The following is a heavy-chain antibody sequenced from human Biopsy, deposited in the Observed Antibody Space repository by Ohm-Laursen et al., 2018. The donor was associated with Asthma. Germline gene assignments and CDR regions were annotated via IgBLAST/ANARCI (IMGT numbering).Heavy chain of an antibody. J-gene: IGHJ4*02. V-gene: IGHV4-59*07. CDR2: VYWTGST. D-gene: IGHD6-19*01. CDR3: VRAARNEQWLAPFDY. CDR1: GGSISSFY. Sequence: SDTLSLTCRVYGGSISSFYWSWIRQSPEKGLEWMGCVYWTGSTNYNPSLKSRITMPVDTSKNRMFLELTSVTAADTAIYYCVRAARNEQWLAPFDYWGQGKPVTVSS.